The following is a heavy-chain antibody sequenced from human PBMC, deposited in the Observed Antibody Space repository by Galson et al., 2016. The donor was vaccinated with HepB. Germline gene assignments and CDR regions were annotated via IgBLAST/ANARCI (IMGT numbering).Heavy chain of an antibody. CDR3: ARGLGPGFVY. V-gene: IGHV4-59*01. Sequence: SETLSLTCTVSGGSFSNYFWSWIRQPPGKGLEWIGYIYYSGSTNYNPSLKSRVTISLDMSKNQFSLKLSSVTATDTAVYYCARGLGPGFVYWGQGTLVTVSS. CDR1: GGSFSNYF. D-gene: IGHD3-10*01. J-gene: IGHJ4*02. CDR2: IYYSGST.